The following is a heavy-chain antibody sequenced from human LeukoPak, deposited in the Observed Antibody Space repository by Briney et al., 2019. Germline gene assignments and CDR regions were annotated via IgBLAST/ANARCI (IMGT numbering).Heavy chain of an antibody. CDR2: IKQDGSEK. CDR1: GFSITNHW. Sequence: QSGGSLRLSCAVSGFSITNHWMSWVRQAPGKGLEWVANIKQDGSEKYYVGSVKGRFTISRDNGKNSLYLQMNSLRVEDTALYYCVRDPFFSVPWGQGTLVTVSS. J-gene: IGHJ5*02. D-gene: IGHD2/OR15-2a*01. CDR3: VRDPFFSVP. V-gene: IGHV3-7*01.